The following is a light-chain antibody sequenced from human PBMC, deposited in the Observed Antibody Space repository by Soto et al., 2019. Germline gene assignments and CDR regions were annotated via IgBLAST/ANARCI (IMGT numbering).Light chain of an antibody. CDR3: QQYNNWPGWT. CDR2: GAS. J-gene: IGKJ1*01. V-gene: IGKV3-15*01. Sequence: EIVMTQSPATLSVSPGERATLSCRASQSVSDNFAWYQQKPGQAPRLLIHGASTRATAIPARFSGSGSGTEFTLTIISLQSEDLAVYHCQQYNNWPGWTFGQGTKVDIK. CDR1: QSVSDN.